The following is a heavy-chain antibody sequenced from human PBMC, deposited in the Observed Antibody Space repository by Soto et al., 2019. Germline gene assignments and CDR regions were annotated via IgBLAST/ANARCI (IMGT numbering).Heavy chain of an antibody. CDR3: ARDMRGFSRALDY. D-gene: IGHD5-18*01. CDR2: IHNSGTT. CDR1: SGSVNSDNYY. J-gene: IGHJ4*02. Sequence: SETLSLTCNVSSGSVNSDNYYWTWVRQPPGKGLEWIGNIHNSGTTNYNPSLQNRVTMSMDTSKNQYSLKLTSVTAADAALYYCARDMRGFSRALDYWGRGTPVTVSS. V-gene: IGHV4-61*01.